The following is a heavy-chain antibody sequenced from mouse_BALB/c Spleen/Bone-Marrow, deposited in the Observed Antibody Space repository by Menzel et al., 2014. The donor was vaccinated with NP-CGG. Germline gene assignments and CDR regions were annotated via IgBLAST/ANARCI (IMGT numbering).Heavy chain of an antibody. CDR1: GYAFTNYL. CDR2: INPGSGGT. D-gene: IGHD2-1*01. Sequence: QVQPQQSGAELVRPGTSVKVSCKASGYAFTNYLIEWVKQRPGQGLEWIGVINPGSGGTNYNEKFKGKATLTADKSSSTAYMQLSSLTSDDSAVYFCAREKGKDAMDYWGQGTSVTVSS. CDR3: AREKGKDAMDY. V-gene: IGHV1-54*01. J-gene: IGHJ4*01.